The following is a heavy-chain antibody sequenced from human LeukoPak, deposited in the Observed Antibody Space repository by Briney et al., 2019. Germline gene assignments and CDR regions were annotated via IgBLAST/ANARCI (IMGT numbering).Heavy chain of an antibody. CDR2: ISAYNGNT. J-gene: IGHJ6*03. CDR3: ARAMGRTIFGVVEGYYMDV. Sequence: ASVKVSCKASGYTFTSYGISWVRQAPGQGLEWMGWISAYNGNTNYAQKLQGRVTMTTDTSTSTAYMELRSLRSDDTAVYYCARAMGRTIFGVVEGYYMDVWGKGTTVTVSS. CDR1: GYTFTSYG. D-gene: IGHD3-3*01. V-gene: IGHV1-18*01.